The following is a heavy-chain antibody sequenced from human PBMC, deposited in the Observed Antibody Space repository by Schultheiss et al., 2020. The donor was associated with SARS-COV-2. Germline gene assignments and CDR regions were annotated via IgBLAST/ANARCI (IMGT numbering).Heavy chain of an antibody. V-gene: IGHV4-4*07. CDR1: GGSISSYY. J-gene: IGHJ6*02. D-gene: IGHD6-6*01. CDR2: IYTSGST. Sequence: SETLSLTCTVSGGSISSYYWSWIRQPAGKGLEWIGRIYTSGSTNYNPSLKSRVTISVDTSKNQFSLKLSSVTAADTAVYYCARGTSIAGRAGMDVWGQGTTVTVS. CDR3: ARGTSIAGRAGMDV.